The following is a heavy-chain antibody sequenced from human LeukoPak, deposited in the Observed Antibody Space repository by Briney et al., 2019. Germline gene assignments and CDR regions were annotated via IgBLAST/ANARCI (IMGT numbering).Heavy chain of an antibody. Sequence: PSGTLSLTCAVSGGSISSDNWWSWVRQPPGKGLEWIGEIYPSGSINYNPSLKTRATISVDKSKNQFSLKLTSVTAADTAVYYCARNGNYCIDVWGKGTTVTVSS. CDR1: GGSISSDNW. V-gene: IGHV4-4*02. D-gene: IGHD2-8*01. CDR3: ARNGNYCIDV. J-gene: IGHJ6*03. CDR2: IYPSGSI.